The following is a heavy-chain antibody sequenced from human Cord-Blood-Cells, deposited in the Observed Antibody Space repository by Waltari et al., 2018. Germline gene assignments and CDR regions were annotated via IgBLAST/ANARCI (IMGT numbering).Heavy chain of an antibody. V-gene: IGHV3-21*01. CDR1: GFTFSSYS. CDR2: ISSSSSYI. Sequence: GESGGGLVKPGGSLSLSCAASGFTFSSYSMNWVRQAPGKGLEWVSSISSSSSYIYYADSVKGRFTISRDNAKNSLYLQMNSLRAEDTAVYYCARSPNYYYYGMDVWGQGTTVTVSS. J-gene: IGHJ6*02. CDR3: ARSPNYYYYGMDV.